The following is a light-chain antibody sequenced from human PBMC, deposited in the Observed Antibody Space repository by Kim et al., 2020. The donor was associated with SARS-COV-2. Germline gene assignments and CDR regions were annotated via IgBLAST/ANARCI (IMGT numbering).Light chain of an antibody. CDR1: QSVNNNY. CDR2: GAS. J-gene: IGKJ3*01. CDR3: QQYGGSPFT. V-gene: IGKV3-20*01. Sequence: PGERATLSCRASQSVNNNYVAWYQQKPGQSPRLLIYGASSRATGIPDRFSGSGSGTDFTLIINRLESEDSAVYYCQQYGGSPFTFGPGTKVDIK.